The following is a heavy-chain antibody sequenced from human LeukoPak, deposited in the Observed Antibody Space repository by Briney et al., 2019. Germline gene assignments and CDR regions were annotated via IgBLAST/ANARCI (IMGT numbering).Heavy chain of an antibody. D-gene: IGHD2-2*03. J-gene: IGHJ6*02. Sequence: GGSLRLPCAASGFTFSSYSMNWVRQAPGKGLEWVSSISSSSSYIYYADSVKGRFTISRDNAKNSLYLQMNSLRAEDTAVYYCARDGYCSSTSCFRYYYYGMDVWGQGTTVTVSS. CDR1: GFTFSSYS. V-gene: IGHV3-21*01. CDR3: ARDGYCSSTSCFRYYYYGMDV. CDR2: ISSSSSYI.